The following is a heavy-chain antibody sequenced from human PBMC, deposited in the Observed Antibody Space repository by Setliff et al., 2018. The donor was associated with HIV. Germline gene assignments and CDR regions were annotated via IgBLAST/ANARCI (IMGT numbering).Heavy chain of an antibody. CDR1: GGTFSSYA. CDR2: IIPILGIA. J-gene: IGHJ3*02. CDR3: ARDPLYDSSGFPSELGAFDI. V-gene: IGHV1-69*10. D-gene: IGHD3-22*01. Sequence: SVKVSRKASGGTFSSYAISWVRQAPGQGLEWMGGIIPILGIANYAQKFQGRVTITADKSTSTAYMELSSLRSEDTAVYYCARDPLYDSSGFPSELGAFDIWGQGTMVTVSS.